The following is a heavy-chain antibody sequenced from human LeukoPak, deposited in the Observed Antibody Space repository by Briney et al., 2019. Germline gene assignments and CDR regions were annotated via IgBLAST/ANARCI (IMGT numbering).Heavy chain of an antibody. CDR3: ATPYSGGYHGLDI. CDR1: GGSISSRTYY. D-gene: IGHD1-26*01. V-gene: IGHV4-39*01. CDR2: IYDSGST. J-gene: IGHJ3*02. Sequence: PSETLSLTCTFPGGSISSRTYYWGWIRQPPVKGLEWIGSIYDSGSTYYNPPLKSRVTISADTSKTPFSLKLNSVTAADTAVYYCATPYSGGYHGLDIWGQGTMVTVSS.